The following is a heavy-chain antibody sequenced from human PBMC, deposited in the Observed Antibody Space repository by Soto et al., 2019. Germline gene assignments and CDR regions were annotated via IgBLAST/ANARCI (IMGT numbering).Heavy chain of an antibody. D-gene: IGHD2-2*01. CDR2: ISGSAGSSGP. Sequence: PGGSLRLSCIASGFTFSTYTMSWVRQAPGKGLEWVSVISGSAGSSGPSYADSVQGRFSISRDNARNTLYLQMNSLRGEDTATYYCAKARCSTANCYVPEYWGQGTRVTVSS. CDR1: GFTFSTYT. CDR3: AKARCSTANCYVPEY. V-gene: IGHV3-23*01. J-gene: IGHJ4*02.